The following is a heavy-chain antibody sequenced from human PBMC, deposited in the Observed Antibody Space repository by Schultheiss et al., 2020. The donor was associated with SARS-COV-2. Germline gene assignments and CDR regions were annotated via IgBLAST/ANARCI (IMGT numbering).Heavy chain of an antibody. CDR3: ARDNPSGYLYYYMDV. CDR1: GFTFSSYD. V-gene: IGHV3-64*01. D-gene: IGHD3-22*01. J-gene: IGHJ6*03. Sequence: GESLKISCAASGFTFSSYDMHWVRQAPGKGLEYVSAISSNGGSTYYANSVKGRFTISRDNSKNTLYLQMGSLRAEDMAVYYCARDNPSGYLYYYMDVWGKGTTVTVSS. CDR2: ISSNGGST.